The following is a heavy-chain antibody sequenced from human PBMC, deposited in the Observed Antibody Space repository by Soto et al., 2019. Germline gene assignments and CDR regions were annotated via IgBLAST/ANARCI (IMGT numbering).Heavy chain of an antibody. Sequence: PSETLSLTCAVSGGSISSSNWWSWVRQPPGKGLEWIGEIYHSGSTNYNPSLKSRVTISVDKSKNQFSLKLSSVTAADTAVYYYARQGLWFSHVGLDYWGQGTLVTVSS. J-gene: IGHJ4*02. CDR3: ARQGLWFSHVGLDY. V-gene: IGHV4-4*02. CDR1: GGSISSSNW. CDR2: IYHSGST. D-gene: IGHD3-10*01.